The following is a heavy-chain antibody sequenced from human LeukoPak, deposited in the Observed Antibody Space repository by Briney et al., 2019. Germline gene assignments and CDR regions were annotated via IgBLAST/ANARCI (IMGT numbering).Heavy chain of an antibody. J-gene: IGHJ5*02. D-gene: IGHD4-17*01. CDR1: GGSFSGYY. V-gene: IGHV4-34*01. Sequence: SETLSLTCAVYGGSFSGYYWSWIRQPPGKGLEWIGEINHSGSTNYNPSLKSRVTTSVDTSKNQFSLKLSSVTAADTAVYYCARGQITVTTTRNVGWFDPWGQGTLVTVSS. CDR3: ARGQITVTTTRNVGWFDP. CDR2: INHSGST.